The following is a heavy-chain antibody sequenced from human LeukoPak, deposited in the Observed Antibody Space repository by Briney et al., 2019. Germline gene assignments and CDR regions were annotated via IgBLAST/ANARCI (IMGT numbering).Heavy chain of an antibody. CDR1: GFTFSSYA. Sequence: GGSLRLSCAASGFTFSSYAMSWVRQAPGKGLEWVSGISGSGGSTDYADSLKGRFTISRDNSKNTLYLQMNSLRAEYTAVYYCAKTPVRRFPLYFDYWGQGTLVTVSS. V-gene: IGHV3-23*01. D-gene: IGHD3-3*01. CDR3: AKTPVRRFPLYFDY. J-gene: IGHJ4*02. CDR2: ISGSGGST.